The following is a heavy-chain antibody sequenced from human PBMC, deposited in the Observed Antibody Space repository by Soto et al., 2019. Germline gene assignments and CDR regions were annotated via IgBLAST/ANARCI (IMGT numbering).Heavy chain of an antibody. CDR1: GGSISSYY. CDR2: IYYSGST. Sequence: SETLSLTCTVSGGSISSYYWSWIRQPPGKGLEWIGYIYYSGSTNYNPSLKSRVTISIDVSKNQFSLSLRSLTAADTAVYYCARSREFDYWSQGTLVTVSS. V-gene: IGHV4-59*12. CDR3: ARSREFDY. J-gene: IGHJ4*02.